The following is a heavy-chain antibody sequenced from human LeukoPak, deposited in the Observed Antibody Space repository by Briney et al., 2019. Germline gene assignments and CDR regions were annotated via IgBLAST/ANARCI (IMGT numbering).Heavy chain of an antibody. CDR3: ARGDPYDSSLQVVYFDY. D-gene: IGHD3-22*01. CDR1: GGSISSGGYY. Sequence: PSQTLSLTCTVSGGSISSGGYYWSWIRQHPGKGLEWIGYIYYSGSTYYNPSLKSRVTISVDTSKNQFSLKLSSVTAADTAVYYCARGDPYDSSLQVVYFDYWGQGTLVTVSS. J-gene: IGHJ4*02. CDR2: IYYSGST. V-gene: IGHV4-31*03.